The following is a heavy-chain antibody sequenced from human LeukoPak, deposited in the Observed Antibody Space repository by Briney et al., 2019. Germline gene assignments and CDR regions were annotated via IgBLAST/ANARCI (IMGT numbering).Heavy chain of an antibody. CDR2: ISAYNSNT. V-gene: IGHV1-18*01. CDR3: ARAHRYTSGRDNWFDP. Sequence: ASVKVSCKASGYTFISYGISWVRQAPGQGLEWMGWISAYNSNTIYAQKFQGRVTMTTDTSTSTAYMELRSLRSDDTAVYYCARAHRYTSGRDNWFDPWGQGTLVTVSS. D-gene: IGHD6-19*01. J-gene: IGHJ5*02. CDR1: GYTFISYG.